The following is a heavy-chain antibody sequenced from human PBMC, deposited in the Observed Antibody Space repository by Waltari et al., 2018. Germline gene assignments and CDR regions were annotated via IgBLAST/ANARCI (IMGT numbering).Heavy chain of an antibody. D-gene: IGHD3-22*01. CDR1: GYTFTSYA. Sequence: QVQLVQSGAEVKKPGASVKVSCKASGYTFTSYAMHWVRQAPGQRLEWMGWINAGNGNKKYLQKFQGRVTMTRDTSASTAYMEMSSLRSEDTAVYYCARVTLYYYDSSGYLDYWGQGTLVTVSS. CDR3: ARVTLYYYDSSGYLDY. CDR2: INAGNGNK. V-gene: IGHV1-3*01. J-gene: IGHJ4*02.